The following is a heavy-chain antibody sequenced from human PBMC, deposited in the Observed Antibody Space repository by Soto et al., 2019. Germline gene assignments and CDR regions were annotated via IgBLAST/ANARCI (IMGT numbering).Heavy chain of an antibody. CDR3: ARRSGSYYYYGMDV. CDR1: GFTFSSYD. CDR2: IGTAGDT. Sequence: GGSLRLSCAASGFTFSSYDMHWVRQATGKGLEWVSAIGTAGDTYYPGSVKGRFTISRENAKNSLYLQMNSLRAEDTAVYYCARRSGSYYYYGMDVWGQGTTVTVSS. D-gene: IGHD1-26*01. J-gene: IGHJ6*02. V-gene: IGHV3-13*01.